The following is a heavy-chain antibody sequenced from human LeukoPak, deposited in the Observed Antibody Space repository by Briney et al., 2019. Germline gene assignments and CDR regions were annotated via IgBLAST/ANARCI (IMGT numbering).Heavy chain of an antibody. CDR2: ISGDAADI. D-gene: IGHD3-22*01. V-gene: IGHV3-23*01. J-gene: IGHJ3*02. CDR3: AKDLGSGYSLDAFDI. CDR1: GFTFRNYG. Sequence: GGSLRLSCAASGFTFRNYGMSWVRQAPGKGLEWVSAISGDAADIFYADSAKGRFTISRDNSKNTLYLQMNSLRAEDTAVYYCAKDLGSGYSLDAFDIWGQGTMVTVSS.